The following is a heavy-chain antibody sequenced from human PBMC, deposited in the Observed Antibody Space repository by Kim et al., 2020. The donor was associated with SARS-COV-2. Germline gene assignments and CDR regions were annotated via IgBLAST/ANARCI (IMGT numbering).Heavy chain of an antibody. V-gene: IGHV1-18*01. CDR3: ASGDSSGYYDY. J-gene: IGHJ4*02. Sequence: TNYAQKLQGRVTMTTDTSTSTAYMELRSLRSDDTAVYYCASGDSSGYYDYWGQGTLVTVSS. D-gene: IGHD3-22*01. CDR2: T.